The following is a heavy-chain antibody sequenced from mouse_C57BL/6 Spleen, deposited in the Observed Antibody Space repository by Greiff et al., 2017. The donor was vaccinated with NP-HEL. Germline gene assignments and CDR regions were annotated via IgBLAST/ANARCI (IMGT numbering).Heavy chain of an antibody. Sequence: EVKLVESGGGLVKPGGSLKLSCAASGFTFSDYGMHWVRQAPEKGLEWVAYISSGSSTIYYADTVKGRFTISRDNAKNTLFLQMTSLRSEDTAMYYWARTLTTVVAWYFDVWGTGTTVTVSS. V-gene: IGHV5-17*01. CDR1: GFTFSDYG. J-gene: IGHJ1*03. CDR2: ISSGSSTI. D-gene: IGHD1-1*01. CDR3: ARTLTTVVAWYFDV.